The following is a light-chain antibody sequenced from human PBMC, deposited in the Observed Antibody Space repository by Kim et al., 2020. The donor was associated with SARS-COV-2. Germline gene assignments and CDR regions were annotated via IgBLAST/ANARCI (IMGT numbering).Light chain of an antibody. CDR1: QDIRKY. V-gene: IGKV1-33*01. CDR3: QQYDSLPLT. CDR2: DAS. J-gene: IGKJ4*01. Sequence: ASVGDRVTITCQASQDIRKYLNWYQQKTGRAPKLLIYDASNLETGVPSRFSGSGSGTDFTFTISSLQPEDIGTYYCQQYDSLPLTFGGRTKVEIK.